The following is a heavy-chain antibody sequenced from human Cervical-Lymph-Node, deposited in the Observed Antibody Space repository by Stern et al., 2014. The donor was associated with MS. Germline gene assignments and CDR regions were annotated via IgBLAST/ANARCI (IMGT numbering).Heavy chain of an antibody. J-gene: IGHJ4*02. CDR2: ISGSGGSP. Sequence: EVQLVESGGGLVQPRRPLTLSCAASGFPFSSYAMSWVRQAPGKGLEWVSAISGSGGSPYYADSVKGRFTISRDNSKNTLYLQMNSLRAEDTAVYYCAKSTVTSLSDYWGQGTLVTVSS. CDR3: AKSTVTSLSDY. CDR1: GFPFSSYA. D-gene: IGHD4-17*01. V-gene: IGHV3-23*04.